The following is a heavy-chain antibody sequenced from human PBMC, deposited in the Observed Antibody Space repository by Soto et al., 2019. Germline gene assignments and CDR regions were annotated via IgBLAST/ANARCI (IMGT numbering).Heavy chain of an antibody. CDR3: ARAGYGGNELDY. CDR1: GGSITGTNW. CDR2: IHHSGST. Sequence: QVQLQESGPGLVKPSGTLSLTCAVSGGSITGTNWWSWVRQPPGKGLEWIGEIHHSGSTSYNPSLKSRVTISVDKSKNRFSLNLSSVTAADTAAYYCARAGYGGNELDYWGQGTLVTVSS. D-gene: IGHD2-15*01. V-gene: IGHV4-4*02. J-gene: IGHJ4*02.